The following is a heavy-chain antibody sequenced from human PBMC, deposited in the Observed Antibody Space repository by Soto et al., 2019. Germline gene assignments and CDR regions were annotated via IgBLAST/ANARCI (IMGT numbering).Heavy chain of an antibody. D-gene: IGHD2-15*01. CDR2: MNPNSGNT. Sequence: GASVKVSCKASGYTFTSYDINWVRQATGQGLEWMGWMNPNSGNTGYAQKFQGRVTMTRNTSISTAYMELSSLRSEDTAVYYCARGPGYCSGGSCYLYYYYYYMDVWGKGTTVTVSS. J-gene: IGHJ6*03. CDR1: GYTFTSYD. V-gene: IGHV1-8*01. CDR3: ARGPGYCSGGSCYLYYYYYYMDV.